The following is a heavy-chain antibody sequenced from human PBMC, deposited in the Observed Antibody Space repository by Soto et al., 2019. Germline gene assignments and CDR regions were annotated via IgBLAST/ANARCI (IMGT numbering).Heavy chain of an antibody. D-gene: IGHD3-10*01. J-gene: IGHJ3*02. CDR1: GFTFSSYS. V-gene: IGHV3-21*01. Sequence: GGSLRLSCAASGFTFSSYSMNWVRQAPGKGLEWVSSISSSSSYIYYADSVKGRFTISRDNAKNSLYLQMNSLRAEDTAVYYCARGPMVRGENAFDIWGQGTMVTVSS. CDR3: ARGPMVRGENAFDI. CDR2: ISSSSSYI.